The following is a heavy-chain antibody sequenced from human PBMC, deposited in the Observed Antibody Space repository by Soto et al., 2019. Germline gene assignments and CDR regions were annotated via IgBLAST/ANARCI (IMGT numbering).Heavy chain of an antibody. CDR1: GFSFSDYY. J-gene: IGHJ4*02. D-gene: IGHD6-19*01. V-gene: IGHV3-11*01. CDR2: ISSSGTTI. Sequence: GGSLRLSCAASGFSFSDYYMSWIRQAPGKGLEWISYISSSGTTIYYTDSVRGRFTISRDNAKNSLYLQMNSLTAEDTAVYYCARDLGSGWYGDYFDYWGQGALVTVSS. CDR3: ARDLGSGWYGDYFDY.